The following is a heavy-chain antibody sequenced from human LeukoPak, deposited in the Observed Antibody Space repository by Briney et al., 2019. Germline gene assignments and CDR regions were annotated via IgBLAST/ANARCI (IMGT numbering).Heavy chain of an antibody. D-gene: IGHD1-26*01. CDR1: GVSFSGYY. V-gene: IGHV4-34*01. CDR3: ARGSGSVGAIGY. J-gene: IGHJ4*02. CDR2: INHSGST. Sequence: SETLSLTCAVYGVSFSGYYWSWIRQPPGKGLEWIGEINHSGSTNHNPSLKSRVTISVDTSKNQFSLKLSSVTAADTAVYYCARGSGSVGAIGYWGQGTLVTVSS.